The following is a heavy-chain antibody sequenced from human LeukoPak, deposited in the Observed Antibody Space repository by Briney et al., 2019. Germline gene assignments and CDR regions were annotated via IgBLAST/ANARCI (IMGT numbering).Heavy chain of an antibody. CDR3: TRDNGGDWYAFDI. V-gene: IGHV4-4*07. CDR1: GASVSSYY. CDR2: IYTSGST. Sequence: SETLSLTCSVSGASVSSYYWSWIRQPAGKGLEWIGRIYTSGSTNYNPSLKSRVTMSVDTSKNQFSLKLTSVNAADTALYYCTRDNGGDWYAFDIWGQGTVVTVSP. J-gene: IGHJ3*02. D-gene: IGHD2-21*02.